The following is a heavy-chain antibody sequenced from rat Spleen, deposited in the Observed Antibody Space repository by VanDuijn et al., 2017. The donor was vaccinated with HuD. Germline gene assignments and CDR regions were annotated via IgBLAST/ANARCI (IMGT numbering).Heavy chain of an antibody. CDR3: ARRGYSRFDY. J-gene: IGHJ2*01. V-gene: IGHV5-25*01. CDR1: GFTFSDYY. CDR2: ISTGGGNT. D-gene: IGHD1-2*01. Sequence: EVQLVESGGGLVQPGRSMKLSCVASGFTFSDYYMAWVRQAPTMGLEWVASISTGGGNTYYRDSVKGRFTISRDNANSTLYLQMDSLRSEDTATYYCARRGYSRFDYWGQGVMVTVSS.